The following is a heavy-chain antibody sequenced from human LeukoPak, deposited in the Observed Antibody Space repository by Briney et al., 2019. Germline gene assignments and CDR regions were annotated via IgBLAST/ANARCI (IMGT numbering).Heavy chain of an antibody. D-gene: IGHD5-24*01. J-gene: IGHJ3*02. V-gene: IGHV1-69*13. CDR3: AMATSGLNI. CDR2: IIPVFGTA. Sequence: GASVKVSCKASGGTFSSYAISWVRQAPGQGLEWMGGIIPVFGTATYAQKFQGRVTIAADESTSTAYMELSSLRSEDTAVYYCAMATSGLNIWGQGTMVTVSS. CDR1: GGTFSSYA.